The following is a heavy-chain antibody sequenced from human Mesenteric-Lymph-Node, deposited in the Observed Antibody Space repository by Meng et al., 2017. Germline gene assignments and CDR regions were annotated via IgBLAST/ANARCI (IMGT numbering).Heavy chain of an antibody. D-gene: IGHD6-13*01. CDR1: GFTVSSKY. CDR3: ARGRVSSNWPYYFDT. V-gene: IGHV3-53*01. Sequence: VQLVESGGGLIPPGVSLGLSCAAYGFTVSSKYKSWVRQAPGQGLEWVSVIYGDVSSYYADSVKGRFTISRDNSKNTLYLQMNSLRAEDTAVYYCARGRVSSNWPYYFDTWGQGTLVTVSS. J-gene: IGHJ4*02. CDR2: IYGDVSS.